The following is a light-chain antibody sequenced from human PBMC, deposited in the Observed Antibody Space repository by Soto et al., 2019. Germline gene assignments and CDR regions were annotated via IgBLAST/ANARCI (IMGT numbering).Light chain of an antibody. CDR3: AAWHDILNGYV. CDR2: VDS. V-gene: IGLV1-44*01. CDR1: SSNIGANT. J-gene: IGLJ1*01. Sequence: QSVRSQPPSASGTPGQRVTISCSGSSSNIGANTVSWYQQLPGTAPKLLIYVDSQRPSGVPDRFSGSRSGTSASLAISGLRSEDEADYYCAAWHDILNGYVLGTGTKVTAL.